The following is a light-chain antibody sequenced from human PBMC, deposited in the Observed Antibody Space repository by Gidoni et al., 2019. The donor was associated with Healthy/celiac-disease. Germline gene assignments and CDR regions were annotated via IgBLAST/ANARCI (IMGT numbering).Light chain of an antibody. CDR2: GAS. CDR1: QSVSSSY. J-gene: IGKJ1*01. CDR3: QQYGSSPPWT. Sequence: MVLTLLPGTLSLSPGERATLSCRASQSVSSSYLAWYQQKPGQAPRLLIYGASSRATGIPDRFSGSGSGTDFTLTISRLEPEDFAVYYCQQYGSSPPWTFGQGTKVEIK. V-gene: IGKV3-20*01.